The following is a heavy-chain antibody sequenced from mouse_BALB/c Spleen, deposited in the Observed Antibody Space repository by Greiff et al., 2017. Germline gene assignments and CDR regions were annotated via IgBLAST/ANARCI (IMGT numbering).Heavy chain of an antibody. Sequence: QVQLQQSGPGLVAPSQSLSITCTVSGFSLTSYGVHWVRQPPGKGLEWLGVIWAGGSTNYNSALMSRLSISKDNSKSQVFLKMNSLQTDDTAMYYCARESPYYYGSTYFDYWGQGTTLTVSS. CDR3: ARESPYYYGSTYFDY. V-gene: IGHV2-9*02. CDR2: IWAGGST. D-gene: IGHD1-1*01. J-gene: IGHJ2*01. CDR1: GFSLTSYG.